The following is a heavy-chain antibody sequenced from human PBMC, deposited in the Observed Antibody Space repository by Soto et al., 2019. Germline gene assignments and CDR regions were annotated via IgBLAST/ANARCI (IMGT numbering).Heavy chain of an antibody. Sequence: PSETLSLTCTVSGASLIIVPYTWDWLRQSPERGLEWIGTTSHIGTTYYNASFENRVPISLDTSKKQFSLELTAVAAADTAVYYCARLPTGWPNGFDPWGQGILVTVSS. CDR1: GASLIIVPYT. CDR3: ARLPTGWPNGFDP. CDR2: TSHIGTT. V-gene: IGHV4-39*01. D-gene: IGHD6-19*01. J-gene: IGHJ5*02.